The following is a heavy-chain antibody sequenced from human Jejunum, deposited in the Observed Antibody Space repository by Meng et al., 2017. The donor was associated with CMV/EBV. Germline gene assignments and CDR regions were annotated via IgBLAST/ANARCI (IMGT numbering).Heavy chain of an antibody. J-gene: IGHJ4*02. CDR1: GFTVSRDY. CDR3: ARGRLTGYFDY. D-gene: IGHD2-8*01. Sequence: CAASGFTVSRDYVGWVRQAPGKGLEWVSIIYTGGSTYYADSVKGRFTISRDNSQNTLYLQMNSLRAEDTAVYYCARGRLTGYFDYWGQGTLVTVSS. V-gene: IGHV3-53*05. CDR2: IYTGGST.